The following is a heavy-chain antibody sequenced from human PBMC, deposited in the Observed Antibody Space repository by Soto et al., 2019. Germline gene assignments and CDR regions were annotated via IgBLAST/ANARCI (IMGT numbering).Heavy chain of an antibody. J-gene: IGHJ4*02. CDR2: IGGSGDST. V-gene: IGHV3-23*01. CDR1: GFTFSDYA. D-gene: IGHD2-15*01. Sequence: GSLRLSCAASGFTFSDYAMSWVRQAPGKGLEWVSGIGGSGDSTYYADSVTGRFTISRDRSKNILYLQMNSLRAEDTALYYCVKDKVGVDVYYFDYWGLGTLVTVS. CDR3: VKDKVGVDVYYFDY.